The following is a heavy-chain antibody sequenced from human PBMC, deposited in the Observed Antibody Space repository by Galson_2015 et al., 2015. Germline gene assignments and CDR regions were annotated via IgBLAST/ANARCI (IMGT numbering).Heavy chain of an antibody. V-gene: IGHV5-51*01. CDR3: AASTTAGQGVY. Sequence: QSGAEVKKPGESLKISCKASGYSFTTYWIGWVRQLPGKGLEWMGIIYPAGSDTRYSPSFEGQVTISADKSISTAYLQWSSLKASDTAMYYCAASTTAGQGVYWGQGTLVTVSS. J-gene: IGHJ4*02. D-gene: IGHD2-8*02. CDR2: IYPAGSDT. CDR1: GYSFTTYW.